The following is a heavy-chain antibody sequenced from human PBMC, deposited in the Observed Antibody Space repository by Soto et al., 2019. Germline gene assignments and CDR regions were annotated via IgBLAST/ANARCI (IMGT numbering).Heavy chain of an antibody. Sequence: ETLSLTCTVSSGSISVTNVFWGWVRQPPGKGLEWIGNIDYSGTAYFSPSLATRVTFHVDTSKNQFSLTLYSVTAADTAVYYCASITGRQLDYLGQGPVVTVSS. J-gene: IGHJ4*02. CDR1: SGSISVTNVF. D-gene: IGHD1-20*01. CDR3: ASITGRQLDY. CDR2: IDYSGTA. V-gene: IGHV4-39*01.